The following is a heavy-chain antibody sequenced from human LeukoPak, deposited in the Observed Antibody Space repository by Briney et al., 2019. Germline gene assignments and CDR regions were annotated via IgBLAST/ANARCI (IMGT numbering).Heavy chain of an antibody. D-gene: IGHD4-11*01. Sequence: GESLKISCKGSGYSFATYWIGWEPQTPGKGLEWMGIIYPSDSDTRYSPSFQGQVTISADKSISTAYLQWSSLKASDTAMYYCARCWGNYPPWWFDPWGQGTLVTVSS. CDR2: IYPSDSDT. CDR1: GYSFATYW. J-gene: IGHJ5*02. CDR3: ARCWGNYPPWWFDP. V-gene: IGHV5-51*01.